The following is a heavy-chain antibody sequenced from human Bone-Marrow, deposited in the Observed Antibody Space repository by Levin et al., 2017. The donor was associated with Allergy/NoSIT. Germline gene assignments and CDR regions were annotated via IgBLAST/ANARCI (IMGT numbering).Heavy chain of an antibody. V-gene: IGHV3-21*01. Sequence: LSLTCAASGFPFSSYSMNWVRQAPGKGLEWVSSISSSSSYIYYADSVKGRFTISRDNAKNSLYLQMNSLRAEDTAVYYCARVPPHYYYYMDVWGKGTTVTVSS. CDR2: ISSSSSYI. J-gene: IGHJ6*03. CDR3: ARVPPHYYYYMDV. CDR1: GFPFSSYS.